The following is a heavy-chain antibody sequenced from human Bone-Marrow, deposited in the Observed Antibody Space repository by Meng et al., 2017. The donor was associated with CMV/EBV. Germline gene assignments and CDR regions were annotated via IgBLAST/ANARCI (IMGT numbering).Heavy chain of an antibody. Sequence: SETLSLTCTVSGGSISSYYWSWIRQPAGKGLEWIGYIYYSGSTNYNPSLKSRVTISVDTSKSQFSLNLSSVTAADTAVYDWARDKLMFTFGGGDTTHWFDPWGQGTLVTFSS. CDR3: ARDKLMFTFGGGDTTHWFDP. CDR1: GGSISSYY. CDR2: IYYSGST. J-gene: IGHJ5*02. V-gene: IGHV4-59*01. D-gene: IGHD3-16*01.